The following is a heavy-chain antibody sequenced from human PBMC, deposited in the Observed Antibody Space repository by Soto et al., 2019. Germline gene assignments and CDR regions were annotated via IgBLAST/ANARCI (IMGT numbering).Heavy chain of an antibody. CDR2: ISGSGGST. J-gene: IGHJ3*02. Sequence: GGSLRLSCAASGFTFSNYALTWVRQAPGKGLEWVSTISGSGGSTYYADSVKGRFTISRDNSKNTLYLQMNSLRAEDTAVYYCAKPIGRVVIIFDAFDIWGQGTKVTVSS. CDR1: GFTFSNYA. CDR3: AKPIGRVVIIFDAFDI. D-gene: IGHD3-10*01. V-gene: IGHV3-23*01.